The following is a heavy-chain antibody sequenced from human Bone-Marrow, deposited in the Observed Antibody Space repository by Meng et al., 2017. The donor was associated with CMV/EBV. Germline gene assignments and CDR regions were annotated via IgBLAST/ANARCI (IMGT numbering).Heavy chain of an antibody. CDR2: ISSSGSTI. J-gene: IGHJ4*02. Sequence: SCAASGFTFSDYYMSWIRQAPGKGLEWVSYISSSGSTIYYADSVKGRFTISRDNAKNSLYLQMNSLRAEDTAVYYCASVPGDGYTLDYWGQGTLVTSPQ. CDR3: ASVPGDGYTLDY. CDR1: GFTFSDYY. D-gene: IGHD5-24*01. V-gene: IGHV3-11*01.